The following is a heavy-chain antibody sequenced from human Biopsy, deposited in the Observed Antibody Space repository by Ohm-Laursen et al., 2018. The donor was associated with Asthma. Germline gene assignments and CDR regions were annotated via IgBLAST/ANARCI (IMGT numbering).Heavy chain of an antibody. V-gene: IGHV3-74*01. CDR3: ARFSMCTRTACGPYYIYKMDV. Sequence: SLRLSCAASGFTFSHYWMHWVRQAPGKGLVWVSRINGDGSSTSYADSVKGRFTISRDNAKKKLSLHMNYLRAEDTAIYYCARFSMCTRTACGPYYIYKMDVWGQGTTVTVSS. CDR2: INGDGSST. J-gene: IGHJ6*02. D-gene: IGHD3-3*01. CDR1: GFTFSHYW.